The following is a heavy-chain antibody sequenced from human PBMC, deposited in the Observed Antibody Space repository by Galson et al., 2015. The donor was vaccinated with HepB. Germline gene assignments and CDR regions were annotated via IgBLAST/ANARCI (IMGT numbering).Heavy chain of an antibody. D-gene: IGHD3-10*01. CDR1: GYTFTGYY. V-gene: IGHV1-2*06. Sequence: SVKVSCKASGYTFTGYYMHWVRQAPGQGLEWMGRINPNSGGTNYAQKFQGRVTMTRDTSISTAYMELSRLRSDDTAVYYCARVKSYYGSGRLTYDYWGQGTLVTVSS. J-gene: IGHJ4*02. CDR3: ARVKSYYGSGRLTYDY. CDR2: INPNSGGT.